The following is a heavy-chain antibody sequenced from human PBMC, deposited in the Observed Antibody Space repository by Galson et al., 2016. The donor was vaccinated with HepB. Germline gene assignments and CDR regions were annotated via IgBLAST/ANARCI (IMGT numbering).Heavy chain of an antibody. CDR3: ALTRGPTKGIDV. Sequence: PALVKPTQTLTLTCNFSGFSLKTDEMCVTWIRQPPGKALEWLARIYWDDEKRYSVSLKTRLSISKDASRNLVVLTMTIMNPVKTGTYYCALTRGPTKGIDVWGQGILVTVSS. J-gene: IGHJ4*02. CDR1: GFSLKTDEMC. V-gene: IGHV2-70*11. CDR2: IYWDDEK. D-gene: IGHD2-8*01.